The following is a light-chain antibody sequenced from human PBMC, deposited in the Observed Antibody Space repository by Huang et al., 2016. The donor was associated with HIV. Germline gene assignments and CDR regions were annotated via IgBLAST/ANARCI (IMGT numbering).Light chain of an antibody. Sequence: DIVMTQSPASLAVSLGERATSNCKSSQSIFYSSNNRKYLAWYQQEPGQSPKLLIYWASTRESGVPDRFTGSGSGTDFRRSISSLQAEDVALYCCQQYYNVPFTFGQGTKLDIK. V-gene: IGKV4-1*01. CDR1: QSIFYSSNNRKY. CDR2: WAS. CDR3: QQYYNVPFT. J-gene: IGKJ2*01.